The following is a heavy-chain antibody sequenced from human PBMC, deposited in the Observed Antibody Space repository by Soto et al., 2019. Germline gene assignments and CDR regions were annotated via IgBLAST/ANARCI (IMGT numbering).Heavy chain of an antibody. Sequence: SETLSLTCAVYGGSFSGYYCSWIRQPPGKGLEWIGEINHSGSTNYNPSLKSRVTISVDTSKSQFSLKLSSVTAADTAVYYCARELRDSSGYYYYYYGMDVWGQGTTVTVSS. J-gene: IGHJ6*02. V-gene: IGHV4-34*01. D-gene: IGHD3-22*01. CDR2: INHSGST. CDR3: ARELRDSSGYYYYYYGMDV. CDR1: GGSFSGYY.